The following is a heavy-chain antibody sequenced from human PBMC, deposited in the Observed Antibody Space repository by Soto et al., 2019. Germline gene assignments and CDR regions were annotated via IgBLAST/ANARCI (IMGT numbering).Heavy chain of an antibody. J-gene: IGHJ3*02. D-gene: IGHD7-27*01. Sequence: EVQLVEAGGGLVQPGGSLRLSCAASGFSFSTYWMHWVRQVPGEGLVWVSRRNSDGSGASYADSVKGRFTISRDIAKNTVYLQMSGLRAEDTALYYCIRAFGELGSTAASDIWGQGTMVTVSS. CDR2: RNSDGSGA. CDR3: IRAFGELGSTAASDI. CDR1: GFSFSTYW. V-gene: IGHV3-74*01.